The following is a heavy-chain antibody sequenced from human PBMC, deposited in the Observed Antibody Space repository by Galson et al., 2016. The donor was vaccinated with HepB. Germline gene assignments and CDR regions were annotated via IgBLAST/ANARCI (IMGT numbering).Heavy chain of an antibody. J-gene: IGHJ5*02. Sequence: TLSLTCTVSGGSISSGGYYWTWIRQHPAKGLEWIGYIYYSGSTYYNSSLKTRVLISVDTSKNQFSLMLSSVTAADTAVYYCARGTNCSGGRCFWSDPWGQGALVTVSS. D-gene: IGHD2-15*01. V-gene: IGHV4-31*03. CDR1: GGSISSGGYY. CDR3: ARGTNCSGGRCFWSDP. CDR2: IYYSGST.